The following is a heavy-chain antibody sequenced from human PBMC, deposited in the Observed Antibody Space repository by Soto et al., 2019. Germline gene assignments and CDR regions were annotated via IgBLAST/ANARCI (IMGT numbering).Heavy chain of an antibody. D-gene: IGHD1-1*01. CDR2: ISYDGSNK. J-gene: IGHJ4*02. CDR1: EFTYSNYA. V-gene: IGHV3-30-3*01. Sequence: PGRSLRLSCAAYEFTYSNYAMHWFRQAPGKGLEWVAVISYDGSNKYYADSVKGRFTVSRDNSKNTLYLQMNSLRAEDTAVYYCASPRLSSDGTTPIDFWCQGRLPTGSS. CDR3: ASPRLSSDGTTPIDF.